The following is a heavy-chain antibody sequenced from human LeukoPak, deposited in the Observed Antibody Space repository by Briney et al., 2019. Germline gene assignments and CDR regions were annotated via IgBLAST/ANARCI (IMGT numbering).Heavy chain of an antibody. CDR2: ISYIGTT. J-gene: IGHJ3*02. CDR1: DDSLSNHY. D-gene: IGHD4-17*01. V-gene: IGHV4-59*11. Sequence: SETLSLTCAVSDDSLSNHYWTWIRQPPGKGLEWIGYISYIGTTNYNPSLKSRVTLSIDTSKNQFSLKLSSVTAADTAVYYCARDLVTVTKGFDIWGQGTMVSVSS. CDR3: ARDLVTVTKGFDI.